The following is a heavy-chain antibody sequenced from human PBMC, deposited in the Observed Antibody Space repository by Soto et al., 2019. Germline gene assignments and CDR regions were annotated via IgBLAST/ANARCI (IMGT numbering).Heavy chain of an antibody. CDR3: AREVQGHTPAFVY. CDR1: GGTFNTYA. CDR2: ISPMFGAA. J-gene: IGHJ4*02. Sequence: QVQLVQSGAEMKKPGSSVKVSCQSSGGTFNTYAMNWVRQAPGQGPEWMGDISPMFGAANYAPKFQGRVTSTEDESTGTSYMQLSSLTSEDTALYFCAREVQGHTPAFVYWGQGTLVTVSS. V-gene: IGHV1-69*19.